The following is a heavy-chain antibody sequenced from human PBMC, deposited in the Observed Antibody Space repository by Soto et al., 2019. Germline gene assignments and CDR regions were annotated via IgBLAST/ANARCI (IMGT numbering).Heavy chain of an antibody. V-gene: IGHV1-18*01. D-gene: IGHD3-16*02. CDR3: ARDIRLHLGELSLWGYGWFDP. CDR2: ISAYNGNT. Sequence: QVQLVQSGAEVKKPGASVKVSCKASGYTFTSYGISWVRQAPGQGLERMGWISAYNGNTNYAQKLQGRVTMTTDTSTITAYMELRSLRSDDTAVYYCARDIRLHLGELSLWGYGWFDPWGQGTLVTVSS. CDR1: GYTFTSYG. J-gene: IGHJ5*02.